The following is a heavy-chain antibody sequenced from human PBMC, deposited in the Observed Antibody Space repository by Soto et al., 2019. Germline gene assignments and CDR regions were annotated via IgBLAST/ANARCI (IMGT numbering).Heavy chain of an antibody. Sequence: QVQLQESGPGLVKPSGTLSLTCAVSGGSISSSNWWSWVRQPPGKGLEWIGEIYDSGSTNYNPSLTSRITISVDKSKNPFSLKLSSVTAADTAVYYCAREEYSSDSYVWFDPWGQGTLVTVSS. J-gene: IGHJ5*02. D-gene: IGHD6-19*01. CDR3: AREEYSSDSYVWFDP. CDR2: IYDSGST. CDR1: GGSISSSNW. V-gene: IGHV4-4*02.